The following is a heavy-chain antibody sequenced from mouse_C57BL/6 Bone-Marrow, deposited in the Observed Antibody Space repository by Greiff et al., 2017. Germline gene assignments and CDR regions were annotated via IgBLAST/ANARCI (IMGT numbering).Heavy chain of an antibody. Sequence: QVQLQQSGAELVKPGASVKMSCKASGYTFTSYWITWVKQRPGQGLEWIGDIYPGSGSTNYNEKFKSKATLTVDTSSSTAYMQLSSLTSEDSAVYYCARPYYTTFLYFDFWGTGTTVTVSS. V-gene: IGHV1-55*01. CDR1: GYTFTSYW. D-gene: IGHD2-12*01. CDR2: IYPGSGST. J-gene: IGHJ1*03. CDR3: ARPYYTTFLYFDF.